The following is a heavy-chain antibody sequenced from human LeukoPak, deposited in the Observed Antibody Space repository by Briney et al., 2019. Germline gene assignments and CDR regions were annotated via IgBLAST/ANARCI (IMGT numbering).Heavy chain of an antibody. D-gene: IGHD6-6*01. CDR3: ARDPSSSGGFDY. Sequence: ASVKVSCKASGYTFTGYYMHWVRQAPGQGLEWMGRINPNSGGANYAQKFQGRVTMTRDTSIITAYMELSRLRSEDTAVYYCARDPSSSGGFDYWGQGTLVTVSS. V-gene: IGHV1-2*06. CDR2: INPNSGGA. CDR1: GYTFTGYY. J-gene: IGHJ4*02.